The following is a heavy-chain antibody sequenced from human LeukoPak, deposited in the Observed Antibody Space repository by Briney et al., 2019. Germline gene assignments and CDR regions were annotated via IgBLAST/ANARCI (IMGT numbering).Heavy chain of an antibody. CDR1: GFTFSSYW. CDR2: IKSDGSNI. Sequence: GGSLRLSCAASGFTFSSYWMHWVRQPPGKGLVWVSRIKSDGSNIVYADSVKGRFTISRDNAKNTLFLQMNSLRAEDTAVYYCAKSPGTTLGEDYWGQGTLVTVSS. V-gene: IGHV3-74*01. D-gene: IGHD1-1*01. CDR3: AKSPGTTLGEDY. J-gene: IGHJ4*02.